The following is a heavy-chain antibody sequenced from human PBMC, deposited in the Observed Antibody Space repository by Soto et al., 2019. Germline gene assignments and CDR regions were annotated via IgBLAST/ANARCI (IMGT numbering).Heavy chain of an antibody. Sequence: PGESLKISCKGSGYSFTSYWISWVRQMPGKGLEWMGRIDPSDSYTNYSPSFQGHVTISADKSISTAYLQWSSLKASDTAMYYCARVCRSSFYYYYGMDVWGQGTTVTVSS. D-gene: IGHD6-6*01. V-gene: IGHV5-10-1*01. CDR2: IDPSDSYT. CDR1: GYSFTSYW. CDR3: ARVCRSSFYYYYGMDV. J-gene: IGHJ6*02.